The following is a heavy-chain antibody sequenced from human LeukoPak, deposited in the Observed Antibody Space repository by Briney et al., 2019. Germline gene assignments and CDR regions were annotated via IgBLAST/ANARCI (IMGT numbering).Heavy chain of an antibody. CDR3: ARVVAEYSGYGYYYCMDV. Sequence: SETLSLTCAVYGGSFSGYYWSWIRQPPGKGLEWIGYIYYSGSTNYNPSLKSRVTISVDTSKNQFSLKLSSVTAADTAVYYCARVVAEYSGYGYYYCMDVWGKGTTVTVSS. J-gene: IGHJ6*03. CDR2: IYYSGST. D-gene: IGHD5-12*01. CDR1: GGSFSGYY. V-gene: IGHV4-59*01.